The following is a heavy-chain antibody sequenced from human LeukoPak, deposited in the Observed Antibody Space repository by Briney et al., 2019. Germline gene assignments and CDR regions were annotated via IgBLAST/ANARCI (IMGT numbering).Heavy chain of an antibody. CDR1: GFTFSGNY. CDR3: AREARDWSFAFDI. V-gene: IGHV3-66*02. Sequence: PGGSLRLSCTPSGFTFSGNYMSWGRQAPGKGVEGGSVIYSGVSTYYPDSVKGRFTISRDNSKNTLYLQMNSLRAEDTAVYYCAREARDWSFAFDIWGQGTMVTVSS. D-gene: IGHD2-21*02. J-gene: IGHJ3*02. CDR2: IYSGVST.